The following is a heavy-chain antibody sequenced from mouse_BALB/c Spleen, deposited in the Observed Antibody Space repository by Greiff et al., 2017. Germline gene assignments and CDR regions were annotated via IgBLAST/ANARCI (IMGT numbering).Heavy chain of an antibody. Sequence: QVQLKESGAELVRPGSSVKISCKASGYAFSSYWMNWVKQRPGQGLEWIGQIYPGDGDTNYNGKFKGKATLTADKSSSTAYMQLSSLTSEDSAVYFCARHYYGSSYDFDVWGAGTTVTVSS. CDR1: GYAFSSYW. V-gene: IGHV1-80*01. D-gene: IGHD1-1*01. CDR3: ARHYYGSSYDFDV. CDR2: IYPGDGDT. J-gene: IGHJ1*01.